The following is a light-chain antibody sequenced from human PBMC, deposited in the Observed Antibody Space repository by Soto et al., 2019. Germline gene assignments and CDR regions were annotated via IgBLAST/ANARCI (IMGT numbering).Light chain of an antibody. J-gene: IGKJ4*02. CDR2: GAS. CDR1: QSVSTSY. V-gene: IGKV3-20*01. Sequence: EIVLTQSPGTLSLSPGERATLSCRASQSVSTSYLAWYQQKPGQAPRLLIYGASSMATGIPDRFRGSGSGADFALTISRLEPEDFAVYYCQQYGSVPLTFGGGTKVEIK. CDR3: QQYGSVPLT.